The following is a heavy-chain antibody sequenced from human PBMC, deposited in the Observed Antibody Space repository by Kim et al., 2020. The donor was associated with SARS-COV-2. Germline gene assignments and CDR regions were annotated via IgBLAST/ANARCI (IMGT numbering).Heavy chain of an antibody. CDR3: ARDPDIVVPPGGTKRREKYNWFDP. J-gene: IGHJ5*02. Sequence: SVKVSCKASGGTFSSYAISWVRQAPGQGLEWMGRIIPILGIANYAQKFQGRVTITADKSTSTAYMELSSLRSEDTAVYYCARDPDIVVPPGGTKRREKYNWFDPWGQGTLVTVSS. CDR2: IIPILGIA. D-gene: IGHD2-2*01. CDR1: GGTFSSYA. V-gene: IGHV1-69*04.